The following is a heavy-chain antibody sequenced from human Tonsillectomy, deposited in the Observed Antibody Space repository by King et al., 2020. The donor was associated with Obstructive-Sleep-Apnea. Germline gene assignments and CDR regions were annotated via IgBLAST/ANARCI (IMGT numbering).Heavy chain of an antibody. Sequence: VQLQESGPGLVKPSETLSLTCTVSGGSISSYYWNWIRQPPGKGLEWIGDIYYSGSTNYNPSLKSRVTISVDTSKNQFSLKLSSVTAADTAVYYCARKTTAVAQYYFDYWGQGTLVTVSS. D-gene: IGHD5-18*01. CDR2: IYYSGST. V-gene: IGHV4-59*01. J-gene: IGHJ4*02. CDR3: ARKTTAVAQYYFDY. CDR1: GGSISSYY.